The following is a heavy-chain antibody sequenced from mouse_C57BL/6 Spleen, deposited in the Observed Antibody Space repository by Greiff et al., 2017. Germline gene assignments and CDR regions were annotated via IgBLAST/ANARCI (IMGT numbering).Heavy chain of an antibody. CDR2: IYPGDGDT. CDR3: ARWGAQGRVYYFDY. CDR1: GYAFSSSW. D-gene: IGHD3-2*02. V-gene: IGHV1-82*01. J-gene: IGHJ2*01. Sequence: QVQLKESGPELVKPGASVTISCKASGYAFSSSWMNWVKQRPGKGLEWIGRIYPGDGDTNYNGKFKGKATLTADKSSSTAYMQLSSLTSEDSAVYFCARWGAQGRVYYFDYWGQGTTLTVSS.